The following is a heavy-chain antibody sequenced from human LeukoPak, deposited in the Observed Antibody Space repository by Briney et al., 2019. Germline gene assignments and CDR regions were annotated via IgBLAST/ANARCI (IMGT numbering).Heavy chain of an antibody. J-gene: IGHJ1*01. Sequence: PSETLSLTCTVSGGSISSYYWSWIRQPPGKGLEWIGEINHSGSTNYNPSLKSRVTISVDTSKNQFSLKLSSVTAADTAVYYCARGLRIAVAGTRYFQHWGQGTLVTVSS. V-gene: IGHV4-34*01. CDR3: ARGLRIAVAGTRYFQH. CDR1: GGSISSYY. CDR2: INHSGST. D-gene: IGHD6-19*01.